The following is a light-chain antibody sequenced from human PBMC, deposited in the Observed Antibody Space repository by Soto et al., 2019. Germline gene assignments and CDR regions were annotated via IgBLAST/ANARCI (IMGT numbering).Light chain of an antibody. CDR2: GAS. Sequence: EIVLTQSPGTLSLSPGERATLSCGASQSVSNNYLAWYQQKPGHAPRLLIYGASNRATGIPDRLSGSGSGTVFTLTISRPDPEDFAVYYCQQYGSSGTFGQGTKVDIK. CDR1: QSVSNNY. CDR3: QQYGSSGT. V-gene: IGKV3-20*01. J-gene: IGKJ1*01.